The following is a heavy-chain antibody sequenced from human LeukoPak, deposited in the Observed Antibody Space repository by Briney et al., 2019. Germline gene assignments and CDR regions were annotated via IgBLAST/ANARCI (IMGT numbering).Heavy chain of an antibody. CDR1: RFILSSYV. Sequence: PGGSLRLSCAASRFILSSYVMNWVRQAPGKGLECVSGISGSGDSTYYADSVKGRFTISRDNSKNTLYLQMDGLRAEDTAIYYCAKSFYGGYYYMDVWGKGTTVTVSS. J-gene: IGHJ6*03. CDR2: ISGSGDST. CDR3: AKSFYGGYYYMDV. V-gene: IGHV3-23*01. D-gene: IGHD4/OR15-4a*01.